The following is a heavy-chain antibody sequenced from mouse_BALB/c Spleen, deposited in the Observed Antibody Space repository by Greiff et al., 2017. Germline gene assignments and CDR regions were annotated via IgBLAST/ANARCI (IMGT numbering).Heavy chain of an antibody. CDR2: IRNKANGYTT. J-gene: IGHJ2*01. D-gene: IGHD1-1*01. V-gene: IGHV7-3*02. CDR3: ARKIYYGSSEYYFDY. CDR1: GFTFTDYY. Sequence: EVMLVESGGGLVQPGGSLRLSCATSGFTFTDYYMSWVRQPPGKALEWLGFIRNKANGYTTEYSASVKGRFTISRDNSQSILYLQMNTLRAEDSATYYCARKIYYGSSEYYFDYWGQGTTLTVSS.